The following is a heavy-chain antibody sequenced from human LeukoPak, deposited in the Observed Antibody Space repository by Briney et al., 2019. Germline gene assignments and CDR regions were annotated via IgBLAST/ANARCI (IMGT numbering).Heavy chain of an antibody. Sequence: GGSLRLSCAASGFTFSGSTMHWVRQASGKGLEWVGRIRSKANNYATAYATSVKGRFTLSRDDSKNTAYLQMNSLKTEDTAVYYCARVRGGRSWYYYGMDVWGRGTTVTVSS. CDR3: ARVRGGRSWYYYGMDV. CDR2: IRSKANNYAT. D-gene: IGHD3-16*01. J-gene: IGHJ6*02. V-gene: IGHV3-73*01. CDR1: GFTFSGST.